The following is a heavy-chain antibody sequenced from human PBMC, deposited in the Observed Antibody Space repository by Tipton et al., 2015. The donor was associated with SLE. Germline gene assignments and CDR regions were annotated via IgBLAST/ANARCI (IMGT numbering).Heavy chain of an antibody. Sequence: RSLRLSCAASGFTVSNNDMTWVRQAPGKGLEWVAGIWYDGRNEEYADSVKGLFTISRDNSKNTLSLQMNSLRAEDTAVYYCTADGRNGSSWHYFDYWGQGTLVSVSS. J-gene: IGHJ4*02. V-gene: IGHV3-33*08. CDR2: IWYDGRNE. D-gene: IGHD6-13*01. CDR3: TADGRNGSSWHYFDY. CDR1: GFTVSNND.